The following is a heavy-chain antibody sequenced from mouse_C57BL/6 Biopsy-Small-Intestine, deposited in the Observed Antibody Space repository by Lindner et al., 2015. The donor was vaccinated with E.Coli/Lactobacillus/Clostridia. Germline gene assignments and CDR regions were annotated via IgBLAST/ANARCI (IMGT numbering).Heavy chain of an antibody. CDR2: ISSGSSTI. CDR3: ARMVRTGGYWYFDV. J-gene: IGHJ1*03. Sequence: EVQLQESGGGLVKPGGSLKLSCAASGFTFSDYGMHWVRQAPEKGLEWVAYISSGSSTIYYADTVKGRFTISRDNAKNTLFLQMTSLRSEDTAMYYCARMVRTGGYWYFDVWGTGTTVTVSS. D-gene: IGHD2-1*01. CDR1: GFTFSDYG. V-gene: IGHV5-17*01.